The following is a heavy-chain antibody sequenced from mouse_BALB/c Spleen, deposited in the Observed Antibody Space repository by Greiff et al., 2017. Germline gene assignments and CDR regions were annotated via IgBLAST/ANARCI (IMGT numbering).Heavy chain of an antibody. CDR3: ARGMITTYAMDY. D-gene: IGHD2-4*01. J-gene: IGHJ4*01. CDR2: ISDGGSYT. CDR1: GFTFSDYY. Sequence: DVKLVESGGGLVKPGGSLKLSCAASGFTFSDYYMYWVRQTPEKRLEWVATISDGGSYTYYPDSVKGRFTISRDNAKNNLYLQMSSLKSEDTAMYYCARGMITTYAMDYWGQGTSVTVSS. V-gene: IGHV5-4*02.